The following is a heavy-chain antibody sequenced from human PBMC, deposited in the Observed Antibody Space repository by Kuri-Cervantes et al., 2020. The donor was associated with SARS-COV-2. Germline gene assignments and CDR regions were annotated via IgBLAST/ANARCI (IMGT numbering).Heavy chain of an antibody. CDR3: ANDPNRIHY. CDR1: GFSFNDQY. Sequence: GGSLRLSCAVSGFSFNDQYMSWIRQAQGKGLEWVSHINGDSTVIEYADSVKGRFIISRDNAKKPLYLQRNSLRAEDTAVYYCANDPNRIHYWGQGALVTVSS. CDR2: INGDSTVI. V-gene: IGHV3-11*01. D-gene: IGHD2/OR15-2a*01. J-gene: IGHJ4*02.